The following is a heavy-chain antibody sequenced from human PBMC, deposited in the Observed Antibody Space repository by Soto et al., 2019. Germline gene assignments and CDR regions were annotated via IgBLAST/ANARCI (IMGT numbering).Heavy chain of an antibody. CDR3: AREGAIVPRFFDP. CDR2: IYPGDSDT. CDR1: GYSFTSYW. V-gene: IGHV5-51*01. Sequence: PGESLKISCKGSGYSFTSYWIGWVRQMPGKGLEWMGIIYPGDSDTRYSPSFQGQVTITKDTSKNQVVLTMTNLDPVDTATYYCAREGAIVPRFFDPWGQGALVTVSS. D-gene: IGHD1-26*01. J-gene: IGHJ5*02.